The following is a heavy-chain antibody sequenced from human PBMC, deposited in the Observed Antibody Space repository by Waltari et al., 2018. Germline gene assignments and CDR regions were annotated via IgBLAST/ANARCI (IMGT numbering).Heavy chain of an antibody. CDR3: QRGDY. CDR2: RNQDGSGE. J-gene: IGHJ4*02. Sequence: EVQLVESGGGLVQPGGSLRLSCAASGFTFSNLWMSWARQASGKVLEWVANRNQDGSGEYYVDSVKGRFTISRDNARNSLYLQMNSLRAEDTAVYYCQRGDYWGQGTLVTVSS. V-gene: IGHV3-7*04. CDR1: GFTFSNLW.